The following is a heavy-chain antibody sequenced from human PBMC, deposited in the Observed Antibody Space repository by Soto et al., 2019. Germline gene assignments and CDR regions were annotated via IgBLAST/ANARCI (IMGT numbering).Heavy chain of an antibody. CDR1: GVSISSGNYY. J-gene: IGHJ5*02. CDR2: IYYSGST. CDR3: ARVRVCSSANCYTGPFDP. D-gene: IGHD2-2*02. Sequence: PSETLSLPFTVSGVSISSGNYYWSCIRQHPGKGLEWIGYIYYSGSTYYNPSLKSRVSMSVDTSKNHFSLQLTSVTAADTAVYYCARVRVCSSANCYTGPFDPWGQGTLVTVSS. V-gene: IGHV4-31*03.